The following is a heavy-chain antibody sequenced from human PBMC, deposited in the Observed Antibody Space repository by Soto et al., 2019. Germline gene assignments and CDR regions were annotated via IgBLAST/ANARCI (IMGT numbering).Heavy chain of an antibody. J-gene: IGHJ6*02. CDR3: AREGVGSTGYFGYYGLDV. CDR1: GFTFNTYS. CDR2: ISGGGGNT. D-gene: IGHD3-9*01. Sequence: EVQLLESGGGLVQPGGSLRLSCAASGFTFNTYSMRWVRQAPGKGLEWVPAISGGGGNTFYADSVKGRFTISRDNSKNTLYRQMSTLRAEDTAVYYCAREGVGSTGYFGYYGLDVWGQGTTVTVSS. V-gene: IGHV3-23*01.